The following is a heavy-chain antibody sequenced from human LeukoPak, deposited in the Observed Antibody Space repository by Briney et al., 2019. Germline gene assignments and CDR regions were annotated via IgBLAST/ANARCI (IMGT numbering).Heavy chain of an antibody. J-gene: IGHJ4*02. CDR3: AKDPTYYCDSSGYSALD. Sequence: QPGGSLRLSCAASGFTFSSYAMSWVRQAPGKGLEWVSAISGSGGSTYYADSVKGRFTISRDNSKNTLYLQMNSLRAEDTAVYYCAKDPTYYCDSSGYSALDWGQGTLVTVSS. V-gene: IGHV3-23*01. CDR2: ISGSGGST. CDR1: GFTFSSYA. D-gene: IGHD3-22*01.